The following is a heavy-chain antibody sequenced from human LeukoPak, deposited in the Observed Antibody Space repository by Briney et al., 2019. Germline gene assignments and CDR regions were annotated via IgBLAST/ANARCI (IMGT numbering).Heavy chain of an antibody. J-gene: IGHJ4*02. Sequence: SGGSLRLSCAASGFTFTNAWMSWVRQAPGKGLEWVGRVKSEPDGGTTEYSAPVNGRFTISRDDSRNTLYLQMNSLKTEDTAVYYCAADTPVPPAQIDHWGQGILVTVSS. D-gene: IGHD2-2*01. CDR2: VKSEPDGGTT. CDR1: GFTFTNAW. CDR3: AADTPVPPAQIDH. V-gene: IGHV3-15*01.